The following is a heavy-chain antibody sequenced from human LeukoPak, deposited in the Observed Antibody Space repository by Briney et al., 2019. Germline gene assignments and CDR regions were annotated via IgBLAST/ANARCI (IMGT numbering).Heavy chain of an antibody. CDR1: GGTFSSYA. D-gene: IGHD3-10*01. Sequence: ASVKVSCKASGGTFSSYAISWVRQAPGQGLEWMGGIIPIFGTANYAQKFQGRVTITADESTSTAYMELSSLRSEDTAVYYCARAVRGVIDYYYYMDVWGKGTTVTVSS. CDR3: ARAVRGVIDYYYYMDV. V-gene: IGHV1-69*13. J-gene: IGHJ6*03. CDR2: IIPIFGTA.